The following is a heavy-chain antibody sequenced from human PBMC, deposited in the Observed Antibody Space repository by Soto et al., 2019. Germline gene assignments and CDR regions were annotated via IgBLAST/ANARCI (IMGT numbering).Heavy chain of an antibody. Sequence: QVQLVQSGAEVKKPGSSVKVSCKASGGTFSSYAISWVRQAPGQGLEWMGGIIPIFGTANYAQKFQGRVTITADESTSTAYMELSSLRSEDTAVYYCARDPLNYSSSWYSPIWFDPWGQGTLVTVSS. CDR1: GGTFSSYA. V-gene: IGHV1-69*01. CDR2: IIPIFGTA. CDR3: ARDPLNYSSSWYSPIWFDP. J-gene: IGHJ5*02. D-gene: IGHD6-13*01.